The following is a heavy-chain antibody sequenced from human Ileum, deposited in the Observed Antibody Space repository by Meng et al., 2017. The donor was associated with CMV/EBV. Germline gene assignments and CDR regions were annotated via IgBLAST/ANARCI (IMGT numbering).Heavy chain of an antibody. CDR2: ISGSGGST. J-gene: IGHJ4*02. CDR1: GFTFSSYA. CDR3: AKGMQQWLVREIDY. Sequence: GESLKISCAASGFTFSSYAMSWVRQAPGKGLEWVSAISGSGGSTYYADSVKGRFTISRDNSKNTLYLQMNSLRAEDTAVYYCAKGMQQWLVREIDYWGQGMLVTVSS. D-gene: IGHD6-19*01. V-gene: IGHV3-23*01.